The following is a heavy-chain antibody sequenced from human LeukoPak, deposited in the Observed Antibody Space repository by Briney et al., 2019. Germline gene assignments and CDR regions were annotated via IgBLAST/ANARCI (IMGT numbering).Heavy chain of an antibody. D-gene: IGHD3-22*01. CDR1: GFTFDDYA. J-gene: IGHJ4*02. CDR3: AKGGSSGYYLDY. CDR2: ISWNSGSI. V-gene: IGHV3-9*03. Sequence: GGSLRLSCAASGFTFDDYAMHWVRQAPGKGLEWVSGISWNSGSIGYADSVKGRFTISRDKAKNSLYLQMNSLRAEDMALYYCAKGGSSGYYLDYWGQGTLVTVPS.